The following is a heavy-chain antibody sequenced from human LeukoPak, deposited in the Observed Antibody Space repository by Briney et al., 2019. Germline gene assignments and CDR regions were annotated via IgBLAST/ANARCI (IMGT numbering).Heavy chain of an antibody. CDR2: IYYSGST. Sequence: PSETLSLTCTVSGGSISSYYWSWIRQPPGKGLEWIGYIYYSGSTNYNPSLKSRVTISVDTSKNQFSLKLSSVTAADTAVYYCARGGATTGFDYWGQGTLVTVSS. CDR3: ARGGATTGFDY. D-gene: IGHD1-1*01. CDR1: GGSISSYY. J-gene: IGHJ4*02. V-gene: IGHV4-59*01.